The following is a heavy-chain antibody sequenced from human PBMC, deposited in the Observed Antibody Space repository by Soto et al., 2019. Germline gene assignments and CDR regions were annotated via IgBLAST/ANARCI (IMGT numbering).Heavy chain of an antibody. CDR1: GLTSSTYA. V-gene: IGHV3-23*01. Sequence: GGSLRLSCAASGLTSSTYAMSWVRQAPGKGLEWVSGISGSGGSTYYADSVKGRFTISRDNSKNMLYLQMNSLRAEDTAVYYCAKRLTTVNTVFDYWGQGTLVTVSS. J-gene: IGHJ4*02. CDR3: AKRLTTVNTVFDY. D-gene: IGHD4-17*01. CDR2: ISGSGGST.